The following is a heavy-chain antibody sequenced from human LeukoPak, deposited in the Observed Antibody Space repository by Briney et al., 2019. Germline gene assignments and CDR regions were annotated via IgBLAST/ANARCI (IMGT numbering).Heavy chain of an antibody. J-gene: IGHJ4*02. CDR3: ARIAVAGIYYFDY. CDR1: GGSISSYY. Sequence: PSETLSLTCTVSGGSISSYYWSWIRQPPGKGLEWIGYIYYSGSTNYNPSLKSRVTISVDTSKNQFSLKLSSVTAADTAVYYCARIAVAGIYYFDYWGQGTLVTVSS. V-gene: IGHV4-59*12. D-gene: IGHD6-19*01. CDR2: IYYSGST.